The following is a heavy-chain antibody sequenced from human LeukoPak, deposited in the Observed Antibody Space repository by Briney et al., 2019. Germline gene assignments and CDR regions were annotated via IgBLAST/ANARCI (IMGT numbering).Heavy chain of an antibody. CDR1: GFAFSSYT. CDR3: AKALYCSGGSCYAPYFDY. D-gene: IGHD2-15*01. CDR2: ISGSGGNT. V-gene: IGHV3-23*01. Sequence: GGSLRLSCAASGFAFSSYTMTWVRQAPGKGLEWVSGISGSGGNTYHADSVKGRFTISRDNSKNTLFLQMNSLRAEDTAVYYCAKALYCSGGSCYAPYFDYWGQGTLVTVSS. J-gene: IGHJ4*02.